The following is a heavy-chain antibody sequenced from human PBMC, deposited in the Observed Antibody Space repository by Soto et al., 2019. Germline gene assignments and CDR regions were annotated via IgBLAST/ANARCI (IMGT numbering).Heavy chain of an antibody. Sequence: PSATLSLTCAVYDGSLRGSSWSWMLQPPGKGLEWIGEINHSGSTNYNPSLKSRVTISVDTSKNQFSLKLSSVTAADTAVYYCAGGRGRQQLVMSYYYGMDVWGQGTTVS. J-gene: IGHJ6*02. CDR2: INHSGST. CDR3: AGGRGRQQLVMSYYYGMDV. D-gene: IGHD6-13*01. CDR1: DGSLRGSS. V-gene: IGHV4-34*01.